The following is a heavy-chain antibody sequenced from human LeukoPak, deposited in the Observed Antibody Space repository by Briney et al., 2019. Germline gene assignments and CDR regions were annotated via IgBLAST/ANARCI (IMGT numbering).Heavy chain of an antibody. Sequence: GGSLKLSCAASGFTFSNYWMNWVRQAPGKGLEWVASIGQDGSENYYVDSVKGRFTISRDNAKNSLYLQMNSLRVEDTAVYYCATGGGWYFDYWGQGALITASS. CDR1: GFTFSNYW. CDR3: ATGGGWYFDY. J-gene: IGHJ4*02. V-gene: IGHV3-7*01. D-gene: IGHD6-19*01. CDR2: IGQDGSEN.